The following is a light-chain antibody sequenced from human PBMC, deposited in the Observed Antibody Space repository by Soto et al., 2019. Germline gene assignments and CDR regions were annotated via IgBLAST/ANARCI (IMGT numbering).Light chain of an antibody. CDR2: GAS. CDR1: QSVSSD. J-gene: IGKJ5*01. V-gene: IGKV3-15*01. CDR3: QQYNNWPPT. Sequence: EIVRPQSPATLSVSPGERATLSCRASQSVSSDLAWYQQKPGQAPRLLIYGASTRAIGIPARFSGSGSGTEFTLTISSLQSEDFAVYYCQQYNNWPPTFGQGTRLEIK.